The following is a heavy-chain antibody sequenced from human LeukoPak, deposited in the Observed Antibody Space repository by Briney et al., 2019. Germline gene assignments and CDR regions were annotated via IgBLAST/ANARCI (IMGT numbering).Heavy chain of an antibody. Sequence: PGGSLRLSCAASGFTFSSYSMNWVRQAPGKGLEWVSYISSSSSTIYYADSVKGRFTISRDNAKNSLYLQMNSLRAEDTAVYYCARAGYCTNGVCYRGSYYYYYMDVWGKGTTVTVSS. V-gene: IGHV3-48*04. D-gene: IGHD2-8*01. CDR3: ARAGYCTNGVCYRGSYYYYYMDV. CDR1: GFTFSSYS. CDR2: ISSSSSTI. J-gene: IGHJ6*03.